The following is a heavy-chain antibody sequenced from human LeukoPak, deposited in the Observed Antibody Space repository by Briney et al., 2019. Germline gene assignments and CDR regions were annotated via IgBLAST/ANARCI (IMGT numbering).Heavy chain of an antibody. Sequence: TGGSLRLSCAASGFTFSSYSMNWVRQAPGKGLEWVSSISSSSSYIYYADSVKGRFTISRDNAKNSLYLQMNSLRAEDTAVYYCARDLHVAEGYWGQGTLVTVSS. CDR1: GFTFSSYS. CDR3: ARDLHVAEGY. J-gene: IGHJ4*02. CDR2: ISSSSSYI. V-gene: IGHV3-21*01. D-gene: IGHD6-19*01.